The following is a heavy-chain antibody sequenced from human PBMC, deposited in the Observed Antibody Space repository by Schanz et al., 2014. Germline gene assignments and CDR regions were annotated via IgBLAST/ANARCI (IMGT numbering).Heavy chain of an antibody. CDR2: INGNGGIT. D-gene: IGHD3-9*01. V-gene: IGHV3-23*01. CDR1: GFTFSTYA. CDR3: AKRNHDMQSLPLDY. Sequence: EVQLLESGGALVQPGGSLRLSCSASGFTFSTYAMSWVRQAPGKGLEWVSAINGNGGITYYADPVKGRFTISRDNSKNTLYLQMNSLSAEDTAVYYCAKRNHDMQSLPLDYWGQGTLVIVSS. J-gene: IGHJ4*02.